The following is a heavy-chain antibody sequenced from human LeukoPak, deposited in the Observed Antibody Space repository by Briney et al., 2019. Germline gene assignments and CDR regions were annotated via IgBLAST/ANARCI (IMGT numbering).Heavy chain of an antibody. CDR2: FDPEDGET. CDR3: ATVPTLTMSPRATSYYYYYMDV. Sequence: GASVKVSCKVSGYTLTELSMHWVRQAPGKGLEWMGGFDPEDGETIYAQKFQGRVTMTEDTSTDTAYMELSSLRSEDTAVYYCATVPTLTMSPRATSYYYYYMDVWGKGTTVTVSS. D-gene: IGHD1/OR15-1a*01. CDR1: GYTLTELS. V-gene: IGHV1-24*01. J-gene: IGHJ6*03.